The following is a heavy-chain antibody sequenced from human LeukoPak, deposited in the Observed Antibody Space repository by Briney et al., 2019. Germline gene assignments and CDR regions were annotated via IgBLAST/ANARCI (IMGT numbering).Heavy chain of an antibody. J-gene: IGHJ4*02. Sequence: ASVKVSCKASGYTFTSYYMHWVRQAPGQGLEWMGWISAYNGNTNYAQKLQGRVTMTTDTSTSTAYMELRSLRSDDTAVYYCARGFYSSSWYSFDYWGQGTLVTVSS. CDR2: ISAYNGNT. D-gene: IGHD6-13*01. CDR1: GYTFTSYY. CDR3: ARGFYSSSWYSFDY. V-gene: IGHV1-18*04.